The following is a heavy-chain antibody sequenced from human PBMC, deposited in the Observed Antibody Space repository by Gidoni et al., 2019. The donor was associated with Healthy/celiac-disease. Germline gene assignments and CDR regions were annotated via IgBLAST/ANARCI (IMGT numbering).Heavy chain of an antibody. CDR3: TTAEGQWLVPPLSDY. D-gene: IGHD6-19*01. CDR1: GFTFSNAW. Sequence: EVQLVESGGGLVKPGGSLRLSCAASGFTFSNAWMSWVRQAPGKGLEWVGRIKSKTDGGTTDYAAPVKGRFTISRDDSKNTLYLQMNSLKTEDTAVYYCTTAEGQWLVPPLSDYWGQGTLVTVSS. V-gene: IGHV3-15*01. CDR2: IKSKTDGGTT. J-gene: IGHJ4*02.